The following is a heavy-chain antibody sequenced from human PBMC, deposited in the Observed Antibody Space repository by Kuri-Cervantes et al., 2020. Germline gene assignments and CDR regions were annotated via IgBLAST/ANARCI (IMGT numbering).Heavy chain of an antibody. J-gene: IGHJ5*02. Sequence: SCAVYGGSFSGYYWSWIRQPPGKGLEWIGEINHSGSTNYNPSLKSRVTISVDTSKNQFSLKLSSVTAADTAVYYCATGWELRAWGQGTLVTVSS. CDR2: INHSGST. D-gene: IGHD1-7*01. V-gene: IGHV4-34*01. CDR3: ATGWELRA. CDR1: GGSFSGYY.